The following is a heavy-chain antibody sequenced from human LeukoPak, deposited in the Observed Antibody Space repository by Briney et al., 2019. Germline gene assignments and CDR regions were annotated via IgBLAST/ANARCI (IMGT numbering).Heavy chain of an antibody. CDR2: ISWNSGNT. CDR3: AKGFVVVVSATQSSWFDP. D-gene: IGHD2-15*01. J-gene: IGHJ5*02. V-gene: IGHV3-23*01. Sequence: GGSLRLSCAASGFTFDDYAMHWVRQAPGKGLEWVSGISWNSGNTYYADSVKGRFTISRDNSKNTLYLQMNSLRAEDTAVYYCAKGFVVVVSATQSSWFDPWGQGTLVTVSS. CDR1: GFTFDDYA.